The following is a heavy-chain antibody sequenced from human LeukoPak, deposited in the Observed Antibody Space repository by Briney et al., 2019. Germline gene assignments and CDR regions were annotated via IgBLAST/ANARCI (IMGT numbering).Heavy chain of an antibody. Sequence: PSETLSLTCTVSGGSISTYYWNWIRQPPGKGLEWIGYIYHSESTNYNPSLQSRVTISVDTSKNQFPLNLNSVTAADTAVYYCARGGAARLHFQNWGQGTLVTVSS. CDR2: IYHSEST. V-gene: IGHV4-59*01. D-gene: IGHD6-6*01. CDR3: ARGGAARLHFQN. J-gene: IGHJ1*01. CDR1: GGSISTYY.